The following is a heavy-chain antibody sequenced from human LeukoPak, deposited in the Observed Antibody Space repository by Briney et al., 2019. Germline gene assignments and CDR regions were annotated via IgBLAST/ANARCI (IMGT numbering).Heavy chain of an antibody. Sequence: PGGSLRLSCAASGFTFSNYAMSWVRQTPGKGLEWVSVISGSGGSTHYADSVKGRFSISRDNAKNSLYLQMNSLRVEDTAVYYCARLYGDSSGTFFDHWGQGTLVTVSS. CDR1: GFTFSNYA. V-gene: IGHV3-23*01. CDR2: ISGSGGST. CDR3: ARLYGDSSGTFFDH. J-gene: IGHJ4*02. D-gene: IGHD6-19*01.